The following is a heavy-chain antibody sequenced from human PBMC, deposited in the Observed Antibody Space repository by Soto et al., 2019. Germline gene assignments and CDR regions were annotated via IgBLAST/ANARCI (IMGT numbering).Heavy chain of an antibody. D-gene: IGHD3-16*02. CDR2: IKSDGSYT. J-gene: IGHJ4*02. Sequence: GSLRLSCAASGFTFSNYWMHWVRQAPGKGLVWVSRIKSDGSYTSYADSVKGRFTISRDNAKNTVYLQMNSLRAEDRAVYYCARADLGDLSLIDYWGQGTLVTVSS. CDR1: GFTFSNYW. CDR3: ARADLGDLSLIDY. V-gene: IGHV3-74*01.